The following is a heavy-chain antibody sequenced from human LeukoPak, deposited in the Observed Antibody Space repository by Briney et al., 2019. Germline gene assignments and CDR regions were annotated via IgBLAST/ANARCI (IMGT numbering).Heavy chain of an antibody. D-gene: IGHD4-11*01. J-gene: IGHJ5*02. CDR2: MNPNSGNT. CDR3: ARLYSNVSWFDP. CDR1: GYTFTSYD. V-gene: IGHV1-8*01. Sequence: ASVKVSCKAPGYTFTSYDINWVRQATGQGLEWMGWMNPNSGNTGYAQKFQGRVTMTRNTSISTAHMELSSLRSEDTAVYYCARLYSNVSWFDPWGQGTLVTVSS.